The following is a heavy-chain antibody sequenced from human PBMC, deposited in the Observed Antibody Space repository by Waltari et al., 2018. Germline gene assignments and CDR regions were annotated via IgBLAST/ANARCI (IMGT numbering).Heavy chain of an antibody. V-gene: IGHV1-69*11. J-gene: IGHJ6*03. CDR1: GGTFSNSG. Sequence: QVQLVQSGAEVKKPGSSVKVACKAAGGTFSNSGLGWVRQAHGQGLEWLGGTNPMLGTTNYAQKFQGRLTITADDSSTTAYMELTSLRSEDTAVYYCARDGEESVRGFCRSGVCLDYMGVWGTGTTVTISS. CDR3: ARDGEESVRGFCRSGVCLDYMGV. CDR2: TNPMLGTT. D-gene: IGHD2-8*02.